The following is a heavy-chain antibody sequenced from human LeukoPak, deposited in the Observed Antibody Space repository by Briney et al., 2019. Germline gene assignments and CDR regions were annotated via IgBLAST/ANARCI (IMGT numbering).Heavy chain of an antibody. D-gene: IGHD2-15*01. CDR1: GFTFSSYS. V-gene: IGHV3-21*01. Sequence: GGSLRLSCAASGFTFSSYSMNWVRQAPGKGLEWVSSISSSSSYIYYADSVKGRFTISRDNAKNSLYLQMNSLRAEDTAVYYCARDSQVVVAATPGYWYFDLWGRGTLVTVSP. J-gene: IGHJ2*01. CDR3: ARDSQVVVAATPGYWYFDL. CDR2: ISSSSSYI.